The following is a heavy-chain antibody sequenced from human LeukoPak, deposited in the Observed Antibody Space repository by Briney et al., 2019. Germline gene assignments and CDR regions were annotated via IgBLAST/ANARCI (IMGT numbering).Heavy chain of an antibody. CDR1: GDSVSSNSAA. Sequence: ASQTLSLTCAISGDSVSSNSAAWNWIRQSPSRGLEWLGRTYYRFKWYNDYAVSVKSRITINPDTSKNQFSLQLNSVTPEDTAVYYCARGGGYYDILTGYANWFDPWGQGTLVTVSS. D-gene: IGHD3-9*01. J-gene: IGHJ5*02. V-gene: IGHV6-1*01. CDR3: ARGGGYYDILTGYANWFDP. CDR2: TYYRFKWYN.